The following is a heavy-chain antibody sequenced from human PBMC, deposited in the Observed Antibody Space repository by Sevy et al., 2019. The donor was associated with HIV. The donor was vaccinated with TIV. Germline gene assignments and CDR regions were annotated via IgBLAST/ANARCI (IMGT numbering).Heavy chain of an antibody. V-gene: IGHV1-18*01. CDR2: ISAYNGNT. CDR3: ARGEDIVVVPAAMVY. CDR1: GYTFTSYG. J-gene: IGHJ4*02. Sequence: ASVKVSCKASGYTFTSYGISWVRQAPGQGLEWMGWISAYNGNTNYEQKLQGRVTMTTDTSTSTAYMGLRSLRSDDTAVYYCARGEDIVVVPAAMVYWGQGTLVTVSS. D-gene: IGHD2-2*01.